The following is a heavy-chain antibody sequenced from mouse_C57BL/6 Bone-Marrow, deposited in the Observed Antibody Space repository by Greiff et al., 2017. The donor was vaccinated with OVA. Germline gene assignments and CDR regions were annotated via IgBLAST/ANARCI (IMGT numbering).Heavy chain of an antibody. J-gene: IGHJ3*01. V-gene: IGHV2-2*01. Sequence: VKLMESGPGLVQPSQSLSITCTVSGFSLTSYGVHWVRQSPGKGLEWLGVIWSGGSTDYNAAFISRLSISKDNSKSQVFFKMNSLQADDTAIYYCARNGLRQFAYWGQGTLVTVSA. CDR3: ARNGLRQFAY. D-gene: IGHD2-4*01. CDR2: IWSGGST. CDR1: GFSLTSYG.